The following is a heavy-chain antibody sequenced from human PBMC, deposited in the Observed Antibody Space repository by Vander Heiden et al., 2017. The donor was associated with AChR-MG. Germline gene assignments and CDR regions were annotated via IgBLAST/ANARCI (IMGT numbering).Heavy chain of an antibody. CDR3: AIDYYDSSGYSANFDY. CDR2: IIPIFGTA. CDR1: GGTLSSYA. Sequence: QAQLAQSGAEVKKPGSAVKVSCTTSGGTLSSYAISLVRQAPGQGLGWMGRIIPIFGTANYAQKFQGRVTITADESTSTAYMELSSLRSEDTAVYYCAIDYYDSSGYSANFDYWGQGTLVTVSS. V-gene: IGHV1-69*18. D-gene: IGHD3-22*01. J-gene: IGHJ4*02.